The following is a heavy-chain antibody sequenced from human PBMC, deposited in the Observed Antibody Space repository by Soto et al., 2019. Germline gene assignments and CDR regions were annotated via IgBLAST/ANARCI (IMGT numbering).Heavy chain of an antibody. J-gene: IGHJ5*02. CDR1: GFPFTGYY. V-gene: IGHV1-2*02. CDR2: INPNSGGT. D-gene: IGHD3-22*01. CDR3: ARARRYYYDSSGYYQSGGNWFDP. Sequence: QVRLVQSGAEVKEPRASLKVSCKASGFPFTGYYMHRVRQVPVQGHASLGWINPNSGGTDYAQKNQGRDTITRDTSIRGAYIELSRLRSDDTAVYYDARARRYYYDSSGYYQSGGNWFDPLGQGTLVTVSS.